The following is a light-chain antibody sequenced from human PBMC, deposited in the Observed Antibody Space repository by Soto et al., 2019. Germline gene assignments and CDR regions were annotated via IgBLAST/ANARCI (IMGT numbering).Light chain of an antibody. J-gene: IGKJ5*01. V-gene: IGKV1-5*01. CDR1: QPISTW. CDR3: QQYDEHSIT. CDR2: HAS. Sequence: DIQMTQSPSTLPASVGDRVTITWGASQPISTWSAWYQQRPGKAPNLLIYHASSLESEVPSRLRGSGYGTEFTISISSMQHDDFGTYYCQQYDEHSITFGQGTRLEI.